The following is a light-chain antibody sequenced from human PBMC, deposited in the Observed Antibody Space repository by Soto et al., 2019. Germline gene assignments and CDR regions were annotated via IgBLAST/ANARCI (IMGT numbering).Light chain of an antibody. CDR3: QQYHNWPRT. Sequence: EIVMTQSPATLSVSPGERATLSCRASQSVSSDLAWYQQKPGQTPSLLIYAASTRATGIPARFSGSGSGTEFTLTISILQSEDFVVYYCQQYHNWPRTFGQGTKVEI. V-gene: IGKV3-15*01. J-gene: IGKJ1*01. CDR2: AAS. CDR1: QSVSSD.